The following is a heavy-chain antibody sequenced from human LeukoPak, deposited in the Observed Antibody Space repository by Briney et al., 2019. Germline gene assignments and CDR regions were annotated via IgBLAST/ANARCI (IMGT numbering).Heavy chain of an antibody. CDR3: ARAPGLLTQDYYDSSGNNFDY. CDR2: IIPIFGTA. D-gene: IGHD3-22*01. Sequence: SVKVSCKASGGTFSSYAISWVRQAPGQGLEWMGGIIPIFGTAQYTQKFQGRVTITADKSTSTAYMELSSLRSEDTAVYYCARAPGLLTQDYYDSSGNNFDYWGQGTLVTVSS. CDR1: GGTFSSYA. J-gene: IGHJ4*02. V-gene: IGHV1-69*06.